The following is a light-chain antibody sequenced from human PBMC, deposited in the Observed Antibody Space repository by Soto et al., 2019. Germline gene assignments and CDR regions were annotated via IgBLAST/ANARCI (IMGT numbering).Light chain of an antibody. V-gene: IGLV1-47*01. CDR1: SSNIGDNH. Sequence: QSVLTQPPSASGTPGQRVTISCSGSSSNIGDNHVYWYQQVPGTAPKLLIYKTNQRPSGVPDRFSGSKSGTSASLAISGLRSDDEADYYCAAWDDSLSGVVFGGGTKLTVL. CDR3: AAWDDSLSGVV. CDR2: KTN. J-gene: IGLJ2*01.